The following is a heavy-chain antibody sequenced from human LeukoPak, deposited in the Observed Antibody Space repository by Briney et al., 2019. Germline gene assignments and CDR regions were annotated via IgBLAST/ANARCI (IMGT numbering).Heavy chain of an antibody. V-gene: IGHV4-34*01. Sequence: MSSETLSLTCAVYGVSFSGYYWSWIRQPPGKGLEWIGEINHSGSTNYNPSLKSRLTISVDTSKSQFSLRLSSVTAADTAVYYCARHSLLYYGSGSYQKGYYFDYWGQGTLVTVSS. D-gene: IGHD3-10*01. CDR1: GVSFSGYY. J-gene: IGHJ4*02. CDR2: INHSGST. CDR3: ARHSLLYYGSGSYQKGYYFDY.